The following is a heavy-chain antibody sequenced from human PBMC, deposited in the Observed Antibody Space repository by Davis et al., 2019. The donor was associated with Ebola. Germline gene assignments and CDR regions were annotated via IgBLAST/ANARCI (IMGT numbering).Heavy chain of an antibody. CDR1: GLTFSNTW. Sequence: GESLKISCAASGLTFSNTWMNWVRQAPGKGLEWVGRIKSKSDGLTTDYAAPVKGRFTISRDDSKNTPYLQMSSLRSEDTAVYYCTTTYYYDTSGIDFWGQGTLVTVSS. CDR3: TTTYYYDTSGIDF. D-gene: IGHD3-22*01. J-gene: IGHJ4*02. V-gene: IGHV3-15*01. CDR2: IKSKSDGLTT.